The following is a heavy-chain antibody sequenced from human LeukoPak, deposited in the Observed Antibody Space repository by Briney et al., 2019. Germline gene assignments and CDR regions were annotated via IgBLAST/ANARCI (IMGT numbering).Heavy chain of an antibody. CDR3: ARVSVITQYNGSPDYFAS. Sequence: TSETLSLTCTVSSGSITSGTYYWSWIRQPAGKGLEWIGRIFTSGSTNYNPSFMSRVTIPVDTSKNQFSLRLNSVTAADTAVYYCARVSVITQYNGSPDYFASWGQGTLLTVSS. V-gene: IGHV4-61*02. CDR2: IFTSGST. CDR1: SGSITSGTYY. J-gene: IGHJ4*02. D-gene: IGHD1-26*01.